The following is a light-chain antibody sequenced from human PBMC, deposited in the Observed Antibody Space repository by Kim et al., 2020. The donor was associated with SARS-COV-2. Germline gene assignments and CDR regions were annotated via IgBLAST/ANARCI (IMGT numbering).Light chain of an antibody. CDR1: KLGDKY. CDR2: QDN. V-gene: IGLV3-1*01. CDR3: QAWDSSTYV. J-gene: IGLJ1*01. Sequence: SYELTQPPSVSVSPGQTASITCSGDKLGDKYTFWYQQKPGQSPVVVIYQDNRRPSGIPERFSGSNSGNTATLTISGTQAMDEADYYCQAWDSSTYVFGTG.